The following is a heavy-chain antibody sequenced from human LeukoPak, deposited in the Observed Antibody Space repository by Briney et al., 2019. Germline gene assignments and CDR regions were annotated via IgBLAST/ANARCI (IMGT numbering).Heavy chain of an antibody. D-gene: IGHD2-2*01. CDR2: MNPNSGNT. CDR1: GYTFTSYD. Sequence: ASVKVSCKASGYTFTSYDINWVRQATGQGLEWMGWMNPNSGNTGYAQKFQGRVTITRNTSISTAYMELSSLRSEDTAVYYCATCCSSTSCPYNWFDPWGQGTLVTVSS. J-gene: IGHJ5*02. V-gene: IGHV1-8*03. CDR3: ATCCSSTSCPYNWFDP.